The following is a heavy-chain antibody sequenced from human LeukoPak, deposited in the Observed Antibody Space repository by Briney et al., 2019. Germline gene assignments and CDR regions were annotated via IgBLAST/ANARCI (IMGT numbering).Heavy chain of an antibody. J-gene: IGHJ4*02. V-gene: IGHV1-18*01. CDR3: ARQGSSWYDDYFDY. D-gene: IGHD6-13*01. Sequence: ASVKVSCKASGGTFSSYTISWVRQAPGQGLEWMGWISAYNGNTNYAQKLQGRVTMTTDTSTSTAYMELRSLRSDDTAVYYCARQGSSWYDDYFDYWGQGTLVTVSS. CDR1: GGTFSSYT. CDR2: ISAYNGNT.